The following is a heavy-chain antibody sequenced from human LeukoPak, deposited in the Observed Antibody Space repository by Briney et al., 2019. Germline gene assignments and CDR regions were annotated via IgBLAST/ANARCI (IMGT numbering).Heavy chain of an antibody. CDR3: TRVSWRGEIF. D-gene: IGHD3-3*01. CDR2: ISSSSTTI. V-gene: IGHV3-48*04. Sequence: GGSLRLSCAASGFTFSSYSMNWVRQAPGKGLEWVSYISSSSTTIYYADSVRGRFTTSRDNAKKSLFLQMTSLRAEDTAVYYCTRVSWRGEIFWGQGTLVSVSS. CDR1: GFTFSSYS. J-gene: IGHJ4*02.